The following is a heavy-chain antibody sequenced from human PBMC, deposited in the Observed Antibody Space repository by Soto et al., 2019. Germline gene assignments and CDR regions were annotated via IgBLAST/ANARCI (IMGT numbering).Heavy chain of an antibody. V-gene: IGHV3-30*18. Sequence: PGGSLRLSCAASGFTFSSYGMHWVSQAPGKGLEWVAVISYDGSNKYYADSVKGRFTISRDNSKNTLYLQMNSLRAEDTAVYYCAKAPGYSSSSGFDYWGQGTLVTVSS. CDR2: ISYDGSNK. CDR3: AKAPGYSSSSGFDY. D-gene: IGHD6-6*01. J-gene: IGHJ4*02. CDR1: GFTFSSYG.